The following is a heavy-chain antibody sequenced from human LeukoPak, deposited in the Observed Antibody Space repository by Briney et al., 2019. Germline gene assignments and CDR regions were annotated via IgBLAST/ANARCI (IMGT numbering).Heavy chain of an antibody. Sequence: PGGSLRLSCAPSGFTVITNDMTWVRQAPGKGLEWVSVLYSDGNTKYAASVQGRFTISRDNSKNTLYLEMNSLSPDDTAVYYCARGVEPLAANTLAYWGQGTLVTVSS. CDR1: GFTVITND. V-gene: IGHV3-53*01. CDR3: ARGVEPLAANTLAY. J-gene: IGHJ4*02. D-gene: IGHD1-14*01. CDR2: LYSDGNT.